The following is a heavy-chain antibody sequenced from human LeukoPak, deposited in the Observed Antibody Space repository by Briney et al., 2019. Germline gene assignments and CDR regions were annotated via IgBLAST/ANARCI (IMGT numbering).Heavy chain of an antibody. CDR2: ISWNSGSI. Sequence: GRSLRLSCAASGFTFDDYAMHWVRQAPGKGLEWVSGISWNSGSIGYADSVKGRFTISGDNAKNSLYLQMNSLRAEDTALYYWAKDPTGTATYYKDVWGKGTTVTVSS. CDR1: GFTFDDYA. J-gene: IGHJ6*03. D-gene: IGHD1-1*01. V-gene: IGHV3-9*01. CDR3: AKDPTGTATYYKDV.